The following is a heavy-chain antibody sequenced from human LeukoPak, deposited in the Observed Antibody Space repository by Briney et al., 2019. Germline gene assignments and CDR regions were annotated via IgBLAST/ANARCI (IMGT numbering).Heavy chain of an antibody. CDR3: AKGYCSGGGCYAYSFDY. CDR1: GDSISTYY. J-gene: IGHJ4*02. CDR2: IYYSGST. D-gene: IGHD2-15*01. Sequence: SETLSLTCTVSGDSISTYYWSWIRQSPGKGLEWIGYIYYSGSTNYNPSLKSRVAISVDTSKNQFSLKLSSVTAADTAVYHCAKGYCSGGGCYAYSFDYWGQGTLVTVSS. V-gene: IGHV4-59*01.